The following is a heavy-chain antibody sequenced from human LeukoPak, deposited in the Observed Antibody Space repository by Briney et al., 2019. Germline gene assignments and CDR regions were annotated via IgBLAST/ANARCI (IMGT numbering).Heavy chain of an antibody. V-gene: IGHV3-21*01. D-gene: IGHD5-24*01. CDR1: GFTFSSYS. CDR3: ARVGDGYTSDY. CDR2: ISSSSSYI. Sequence: GGSLRLSCAASGFTFSSYSMNWVRQAPGKGLEWVSSISSSSSYIYYADSVKGRFTIARYNAKNSLYLQMNSLRAEDTAVYYCARVGDGYTSDYWGQGTLVTVSS. J-gene: IGHJ4*02.